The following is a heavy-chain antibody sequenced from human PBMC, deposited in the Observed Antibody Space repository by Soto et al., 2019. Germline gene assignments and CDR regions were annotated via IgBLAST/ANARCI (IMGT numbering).Heavy chain of an antibody. Sequence: PSETLSLTCTVSGGSISSYYWSWIRQPPGKGLEWIGYIYYSGSTNYNPSLKSRVTISVDTSKNQFSLKLSSVTAADTAVYYCARGSSSFLNYYYYGMDVWGQGTTVTVSS. CDR3: ARGSSSFLNYYYYGMDV. CDR2: IYYSGST. D-gene: IGHD6-13*01. V-gene: IGHV4-59*01. CDR1: GGSISSYY. J-gene: IGHJ6*02.